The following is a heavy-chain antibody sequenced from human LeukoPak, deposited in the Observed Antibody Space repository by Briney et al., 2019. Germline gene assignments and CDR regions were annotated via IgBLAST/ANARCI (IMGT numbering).Heavy chain of an antibody. CDR2: ISYDGSNK. D-gene: IGHD5/OR15-5a*01. V-gene: IGHV3-30*18. CDR1: GLTFSSYG. CDR3: AKDSTYDP. J-gene: IGHJ5*02. Sequence: PGGSLRLSCAASGLTFSSYGVHWVRQAPGKGLEWVAVISYDGSNKYYADSVKGRFTISRDNSKNTLYLQMNSLRAEDTAVYYCAKDSTYDPWGQGTLVTVSS.